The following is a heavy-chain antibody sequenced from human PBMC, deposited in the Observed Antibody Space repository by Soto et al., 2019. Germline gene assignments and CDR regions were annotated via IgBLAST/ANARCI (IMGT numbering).Heavy chain of an antibody. V-gene: IGHV3-21*01. CDR1: GFTFSSYS. J-gene: IGHJ4*02. Sequence: GGSLRLSCAASGFTFSSYSMNWVRQAPGKGLEWVSSISSSSSYIYYADSVKGRFTISRDNAKNSLYLQMNSLRAEDTAVYYCARDGVWGCYRYTPYYFDYWGQGTLVTSPQ. CDR2: ISSSSSYI. CDR3: ARDGVWGCYRYTPYYFDY. D-gene: IGHD3-16*02.